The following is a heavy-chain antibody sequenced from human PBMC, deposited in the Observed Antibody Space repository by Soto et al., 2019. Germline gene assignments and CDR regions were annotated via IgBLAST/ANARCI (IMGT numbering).Heavy chain of an antibody. CDR1: GGSFSGYY. J-gene: IGHJ4*02. V-gene: IGHV4-31*11. CDR2: IYYSGST. CDR3: ATLYSGYSPY. D-gene: IGHD3-22*01. Sequence: PSETLSLTCAVYGGSFSGYYWNWIRQHPGKGLEWIGYIYYSGSTYYNPSLKSRVTISVDTSKNQFSLKLSSVTAADTAVYYCATLYSGYSPYWGQGTLVTVSS.